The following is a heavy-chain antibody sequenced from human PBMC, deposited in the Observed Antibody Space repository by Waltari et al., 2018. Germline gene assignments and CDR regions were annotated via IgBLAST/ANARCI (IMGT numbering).Heavy chain of an antibody. V-gene: IGHV3-21*01. CDR2: ISSSSVYI. CDR3: ATDSGILDLDH. Sequence: EVQLVESGGGLVKPGGSLRLSCAGSGFTFSTYTMNWVRQAPGGGLEWVSAISSSSVYIYYADSVKGRFTISRDNAKNSLYLQMNSLRAEDTAVYYCATDSGILDLDHWGQGTQVTVSS. CDR1: GFTFSTYT. J-gene: IGHJ4*02. D-gene: IGHD3-10*01.